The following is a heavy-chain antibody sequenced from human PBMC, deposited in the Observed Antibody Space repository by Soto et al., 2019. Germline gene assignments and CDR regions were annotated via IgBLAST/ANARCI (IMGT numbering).Heavy chain of an antibody. D-gene: IGHD6-19*01. Sequence: EVQLVESGGGLVKPGGSLRLSCAASGFTFSSYSMNWFRQAQGKGLEWVSSISSSSSYIYYADSVKGRFTISRDNAKNSLYLQMNSLRAEDTAVYYCARDLWEYSIGWFLDYWGQGTLVTVSS. V-gene: IGHV3-21*01. J-gene: IGHJ4*02. CDR3: ARDLWEYSIGWFLDY. CDR1: GFTFSSYS. CDR2: ISSSSSYI.